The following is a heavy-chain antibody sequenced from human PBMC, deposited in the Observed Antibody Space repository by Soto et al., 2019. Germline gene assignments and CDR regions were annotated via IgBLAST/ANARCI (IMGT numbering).Heavy chain of an antibody. CDR2: ISGSGDRT. CDR1: VFTFNNYA. J-gene: IGHJ4*02. D-gene: IGHD2-8*01. Sequence: GGSLRLSCAASVFTFNNYAMTWARQAPGKGLEWVSAISGSGDRTYYADSVKGRFTISRDNSKNTLYLEMSSLRADDTAVYYCANWVEGTMVYFDNWGQGTLVTVSS. CDR3: ANWVEGTMVYFDN. V-gene: IGHV3-23*01.